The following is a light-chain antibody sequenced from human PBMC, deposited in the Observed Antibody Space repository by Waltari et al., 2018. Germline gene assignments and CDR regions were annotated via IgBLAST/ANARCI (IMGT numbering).Light chain of an antibody. CDR1: QSLLHSNGNTY. CDR2: RVS. CDR3: MQALQSPRT. V-gene: IGKV2-29*02. Sequence: DIVMNQTPLSLPVTPGEPASISCRSSQSLLHSNGNTYLYWYLQKPGQPPRLLIYRVSNRFSGVPDRFSGSGSGTYFTLKISRVEAEDVGVYYCMQALQSPRTFGQGTKVEIK. J-gene: IGKJ1*01.